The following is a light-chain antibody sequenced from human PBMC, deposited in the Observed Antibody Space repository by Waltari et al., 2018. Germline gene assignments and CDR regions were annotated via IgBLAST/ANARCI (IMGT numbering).Light chain of an antibody. CDR1: QSISKY. CDR2: DAS. V-gene: IGKV3-20*01. Sequence: EIMLTQSPGTLSLSPGESATLSCRASQSISKYLAWYQQKPGQAPTLLIFDASSRATGIPDRFSGSGSGTDFSLTISRLEPEDVAVYYCQKYGTLPATFGQGTKVEIK. J-gene: IGKJ1*01. CDR3: QKYGTLPAT.